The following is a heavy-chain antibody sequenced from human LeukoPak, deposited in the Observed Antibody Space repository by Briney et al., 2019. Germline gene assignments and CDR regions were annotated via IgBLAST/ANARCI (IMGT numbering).Heavy chain of an antibody. V-gene: IGHV1-2*06. D-gene: IGHD3-10*01. Sequence: ASVKVSCKASGYTFTGYYMHWVRQAPGQGLEWMGRINPNSGGTNYAQKFQGRVTMTRDTSISTAYMELSRLRSDNTAVYYCARVSYYYGSEAPYYFDYWGQGTLVAVSS. CDR3: ARVSYYYGSEAPYYFDY. CDR2: INPNSGGT. CDR1: GYTFTGYY. J-gene: IGHJ4*02.